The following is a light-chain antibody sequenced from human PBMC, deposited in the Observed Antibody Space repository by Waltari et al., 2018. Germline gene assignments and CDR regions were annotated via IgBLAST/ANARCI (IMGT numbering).Light chain of an antibody. CDR3: QQYGSSPLT. V-gene: IGKV3-20*01. Sequence: EIVMTQSPGTQSLSPGERATLPCRASQSVNSNYLAWYQQKPGQAPRLLIYGASSRATGIPDRFSGSGSGTDFTLTISRLEPEDFAVYYCQQYGSSPLTFGGGTKVEIK. J-gene: IGKJ4*01. CDR2: GAS. CDR1: QSVNSNY.